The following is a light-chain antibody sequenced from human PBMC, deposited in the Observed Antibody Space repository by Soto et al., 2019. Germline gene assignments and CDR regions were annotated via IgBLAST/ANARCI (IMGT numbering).Light chain of an antibody. CDR3: SSYTSINPYV. J-gene: IGLJ1*01. V-gene: IGLV2-14*01. Sequence: QSVLTQPASVSGSPGQSIAISCTGTSSEVGGYNHVSWYQQHPGKAPKLMIYDVGNRPSGVSDRFSVSKSGNTASLTISGLQAEDEADYSCSSYTSINPYVFGTGTKLTVL. CDR2: DVG. CDR1: SSEVGGYNH.